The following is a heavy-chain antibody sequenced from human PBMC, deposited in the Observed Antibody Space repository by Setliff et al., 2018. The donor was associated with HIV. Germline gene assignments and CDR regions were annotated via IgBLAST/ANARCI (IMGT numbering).Heavy chain of an antibody. CDR3: ARDAPAEYYDFWSGYILWDV. CDR2: INPNSGGT. Sequence: ASVKVSCKASGYTFTGYYMHWVRQAPGQGLEWMGRINPNSGGTNYAQKLQGRVTMTTDTSTSTAYMELRSLRSDDTAVYYCARDAPAEYYDFWSGYILWDVWGKGTTVTVS. V-gene: IGHV1-2*06. D-gene: IGHD3-3*01. J-gene: IGHJ6*03. CDR1: GYTFTGYY.